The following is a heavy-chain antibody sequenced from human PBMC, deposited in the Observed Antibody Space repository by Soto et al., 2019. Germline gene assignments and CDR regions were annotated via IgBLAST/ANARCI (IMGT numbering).Heavy chain of an antibody. CDR1: GFSLSTGAVG. Sequence: QITLKESGPPLVKPTQPLTLTCTLSGFSLSTGAVGVGWIRQSPGKALEWLAVIYWDDVKHYSPSLERRLTITKDTSESEVVLTMTNMDPVDTATYYCARKGSGDYALDYWGQGILVTVSS. CDR3: ARKGSGDYALDY. CDR2: IYWDDVK. D-gene: IGHD4-17*01. V-gene: IGHV2-5*02. J-gene: IGHJ4*02.